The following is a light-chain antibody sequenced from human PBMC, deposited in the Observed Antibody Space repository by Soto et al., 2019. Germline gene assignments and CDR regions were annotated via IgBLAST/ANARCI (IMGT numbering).Light chain of an antibody. CDR2: GAS. J-gene: IGKJ4*01. CDR3: QQSYNTPLT. CDR1: QLISTY. Sequence: DMQMTQSPSSLSESVGDRVAITCRASQLISTYLNWYQLKPGKAPKLLIYGASSLQTGVTSRFSGSGSGTDFTLTISSLQPEDFATYYCQQSYNTPLTFGGGTKVEIK. V-gene: IGKV1-39*01.